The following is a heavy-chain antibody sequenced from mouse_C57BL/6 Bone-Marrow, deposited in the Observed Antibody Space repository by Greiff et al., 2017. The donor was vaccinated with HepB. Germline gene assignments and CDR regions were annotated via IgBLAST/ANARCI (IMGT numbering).Heavy chain of an antibody. D-gene: IGHD2-4*01. CDR3: ATVCPYYDYGG. V-gene: IGHV3-6*01. CDR2: IRYDGSN. CDR1: GYSFTSCYF. J-gene: IGHJ1*03. Sequence: EVKLQESGPGLVKPSQSLSLSCSVSGYSFTSCYFWNLIRQSPRNKLEWMGYIRYDGSNNYNPTLKKRISITRETSQNTCFLKLNCVTTEDTAAYYCATVCPYYDYGGRGKGITVS.